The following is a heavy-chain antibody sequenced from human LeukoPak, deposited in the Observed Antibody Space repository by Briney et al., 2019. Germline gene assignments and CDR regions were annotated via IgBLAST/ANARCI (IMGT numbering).Heavy chain of an antibody. CDR3: ASRLYCSNTRCRNFPFAY. CDR2: IIPIFGTA. Sequence: ASIKVSCKASGGTFSSYAINWVRQAPGQGLEWMGGIIPIFGTANYAQKFQDRVTITADESTSTAYMELSSLRSEDTAIYYCASRLYCSNTRCRNFPFAYWGQGTLVTVSS. V-gene: IGHV1-69*01. CDR1: GGTFSSYA. D-gene: IGHD2-2*01. J-gene: IGHJ4*02.